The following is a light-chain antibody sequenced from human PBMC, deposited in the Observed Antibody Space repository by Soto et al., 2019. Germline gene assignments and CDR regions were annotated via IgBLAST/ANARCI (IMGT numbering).Light chain of an antibody. V-gene: IGKV1D-16*01. CDR2: AAS. CDR1: QGINSW. CDR3: QQYYSYPWT. J-gene: IGKJ1*01. Sequence: DIQMTQSPSSLSASVGDRVTITCRASQGINSWLAWYQQRPGKAPKLLIYAASTLQSGVPSRFSGSGSGTDFTLTISCLQSEDFATYYCQQYYSYPWTFGQGTKVDIK.